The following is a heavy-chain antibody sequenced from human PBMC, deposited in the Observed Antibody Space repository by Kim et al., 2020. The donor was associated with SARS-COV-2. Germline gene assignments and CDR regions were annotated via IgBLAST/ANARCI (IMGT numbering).Heavy chain of an antibody. D-gene: IGHD3-22*01. Sequence: SETLSLTCTVSGGSISSYYWSWIRQPPGKGLEWIGYIYYSGSTNYNPSLKSRVTISVDTSKNQFSLKLSSVTAADTAVYYCARGHRENYYDSSGYSNWF. J-gene: IGHJ5*01. CDR1: GGSISSYY. CDR2: IYYSGST. V-gene: IGHV4-59*01. CDR3: ARGHRENYYDSSGYSNWF.